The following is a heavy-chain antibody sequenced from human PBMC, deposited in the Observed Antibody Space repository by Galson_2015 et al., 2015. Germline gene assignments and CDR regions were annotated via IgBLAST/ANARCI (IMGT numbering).Heavy chain of an antibody. D-gene: IGHD6-13*01. V-gene: IGHV3-74*01. CDR3: AREGAAAGTVNWFDP. CDR2: INSDGSST. CDR1: GFTFSSYW. Sequence: SLRLSCAASGFTFSSYWMHWVRQAPGKGLVWVSRINSDGSSTSYADSVKGRFTISRDNAKNTLYLQMNSLRAEDTAVYYCAREGAAAGTVNWFDPWGQGTLVTVSS. J-gene: IGHJ5*02.